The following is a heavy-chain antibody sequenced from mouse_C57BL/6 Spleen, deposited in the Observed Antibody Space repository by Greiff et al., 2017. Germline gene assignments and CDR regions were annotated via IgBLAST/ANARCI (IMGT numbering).Heavy chain of an antibody. CDR3: TRYYYGKGDY. CDR2: IDPEAGGT. J-gene: IGHJ2*02. V-gene: IGHV1-15*01. CDR1: GYTFTDYE. D-gene: IGHD1-1*01. Sequence: VQLVESGAELVRPGASVTLSCKASGYTFTDYEMHWVKQTPVHGLVWIGAIDPEAGGTAYNQKFKGKAILTADKSSSTAYMELRSLTSEDSAVYYCTRYYYGKGDYWGQGTSLTVSS.